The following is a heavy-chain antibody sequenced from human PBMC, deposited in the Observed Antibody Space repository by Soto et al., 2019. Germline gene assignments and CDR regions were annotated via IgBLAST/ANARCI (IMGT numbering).Heavy chain of an antibody. CDR3: ANYQPATALDY. D-gene: IGHD2-2*01. CDR2: IYHSGGT. Sequence: SETLSLTCTVSGASLRSSSYYWGWIRQPPGKGLEWIGSIYHSGGTRYNPSLRSRVTISIDTSKNQFSLKLNSLTAADTAVYYCANYQPATALDYWGQGILVTVSS. CDR1: GASLRSSSYY. V-gene: IGHV4-39*01. J-gene: IGHJ4*02.